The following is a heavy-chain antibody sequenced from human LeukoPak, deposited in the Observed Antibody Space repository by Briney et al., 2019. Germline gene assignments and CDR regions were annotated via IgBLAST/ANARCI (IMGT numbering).Heavy chain of an antibody. CDR3: ARGIAAAGSY. Sequence: GGSLRLSCAASGFTFSSYSMNWVRQAPGKGLEWVSSISSSSSYIYYTDSVKGRLTISRDNAKNSLYLQMNSLRAEDTAVYYCARGIAAAGSYWGQGTLVTVSS. CDR2: ISSSSSYI. V-gene: IGHV3-21*01. CDR1: GFTFSSYS. J-gene: IGHJ4*02. D-gene: IGHD6-13*01.